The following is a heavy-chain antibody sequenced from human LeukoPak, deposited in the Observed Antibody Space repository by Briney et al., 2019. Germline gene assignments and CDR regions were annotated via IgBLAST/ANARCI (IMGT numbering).Heavy chain of an antibody. CDR2: TSYDGSNK. V-gene: IGHV3-30-3*01. Sequence: GGSLGLSCAASGFPFSSYVMYWVRQAPGKGLEWVSFTSYDGSNKYYADSVKGRFTISRDNSKNTLDLQMNSLRTEDTAMYYCARGDDSSGYFYSYFDYWGQGTLVTVSA. CDR1: GFPFSSYV. J-gene: IGHJ4*02. D-gene: IGHD3-22*01. CDR3: ARGDDSSGYFYSYFDY.